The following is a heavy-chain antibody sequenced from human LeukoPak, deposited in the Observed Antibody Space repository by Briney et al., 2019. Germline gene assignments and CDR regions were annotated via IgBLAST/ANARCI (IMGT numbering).Heavy chain of an antibody. CDR1: GYTFTSYG. CDR2: ISAYNGNT. CDR3: ARVTEADNDYGDYVAWFDP. V-gene: IGHV1-18*01. J-gene: IGHJ5*02. Sequence: GASVKVSCKASGYTFTSYGISWVRQAPGQGLEWMGWISAYNGNTNYAQKLQGRVTMPTDTSTSTAYMELRSLRSDDTAVYYCARVTEADNDYGDYVAWFDPWGQGTLVTVSS. D-gene: IGHD4-17*01.